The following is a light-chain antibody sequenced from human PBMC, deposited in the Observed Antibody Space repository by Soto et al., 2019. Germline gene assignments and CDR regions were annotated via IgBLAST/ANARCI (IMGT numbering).Light chain of an antibody. CDR1: SSDVGGYDY. J-gene: IGLJ1*01. Sequence: QSVLTQPRSVSGSPGQSVTISCTGTSSDVGGYDYVSWYQHHPGTAPKLMIYDVSMRPSGVPDRFSGSKSGSTASLTISGLQAEDEGDYSCCSYAGSYTLYVFGPGTKLNV. CDR3: CSYAGSYTLYV. V-gene: IGLV2-11*01. CDR2: DVS.